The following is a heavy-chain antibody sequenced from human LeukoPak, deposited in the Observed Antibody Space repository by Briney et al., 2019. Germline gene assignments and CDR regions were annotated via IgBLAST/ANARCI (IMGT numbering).Heavy chain of an antibody. CDR1: GFTFSSYS. CDR3: ARDRNSGAEGWFDP. V-gene: IGHV3-48*01. Sequence: TGGSLRLSCAASGFTFSSYSMNWVRQAPGKGLEWVSYISSSSSTIYYADSVKGRFTISRDNAKNSLYPQMNSLRAEDTAVYYCARDRNSGAEGWFDPWGQGTLVTVSS. J-gene: IGHJ5*02. CDR2: ISSSSSTI. D-gene: IGHD1-26*01.